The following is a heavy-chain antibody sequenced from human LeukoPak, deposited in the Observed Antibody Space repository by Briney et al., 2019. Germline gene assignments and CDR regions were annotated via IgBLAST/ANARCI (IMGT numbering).Heavy chain of an antibody. J-gene: IGHJ4*02. CDR1: GFTFSSYA. Sequence: GGSLRLSCAASGFTFSSYAMSWVRQAPGKGLEWVSVISGSGGSTYYADSVEGRFTISRDNSKNTLYLQMNSLRAEDTAVYYCAKGPWGSSTSCYLNYWGQGTLVTVSS. CDR2: ISGSGGST. D-gene: IGHD2-2*01. CDR3: AKGPWGSSTSCYLNY. V-gene: IGHV3-23*01.